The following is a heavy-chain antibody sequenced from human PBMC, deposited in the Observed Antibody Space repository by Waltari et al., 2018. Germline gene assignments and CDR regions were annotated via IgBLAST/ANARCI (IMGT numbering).Heavy chain of an antibody. V-gene: IGHV4-59*01. Sequence: QVQLQESGPGLVKPSATLSLTCTVSGGSISSYYWSWIRQPPGKGLEWIGYIYYSGSTNYNPSLKSRVTISVDTSKNQFSLKLSSVTAADTAVYYCARDRPDYYDSSGFIAFDIWGQGTMVTVSS. CDR3: ARDRPDYYDSSGFIAFDI. CDR2: IYYSGST. D-gene: IGHD3-22*01. J-gene: IGHJ3*02. CDR1: GGSISSYY.